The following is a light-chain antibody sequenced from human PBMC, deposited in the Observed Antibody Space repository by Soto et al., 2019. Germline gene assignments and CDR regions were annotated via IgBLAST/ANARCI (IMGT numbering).Light chain of an antibody. Sequence: EIVLTQSPATLSLSPGERATLSCRASQSVSSSLAWYQQKPGQAPRLLIYDASNRATGIRARFSGSGSGTDFTLTISSLEPEDFAVYYCQQRHDWPPLTFGGGTKVEIK. CDR3: QQRHDWPPLT. V-gene: IGKV3-11*01. J-gene: IGKJ4*01. CDR2: DAS. CDR1: QSVSSS.